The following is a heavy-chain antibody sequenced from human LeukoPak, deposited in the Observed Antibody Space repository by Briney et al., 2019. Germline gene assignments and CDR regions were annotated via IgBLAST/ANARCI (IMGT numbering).Heavy chain of an antibody. CDR1: GFTFSSYA. J-gene: IGHJ4*02. CDR3: ARDPTGGWFYFDY. CDR2: IGSNGGST. Sequence: PGGSLRLSCAASGFTFSSYAMSWVRQAPGKGLEWVSAIGSNGGSTYYADSVKGRITISRDNSKNTLYLQMNGLRAEDTAVYYCARDPTGGWFYFDYWGQGALVTVSS. V-gene: IGHV3-23*01. D-gene: IGHD2-15*01.